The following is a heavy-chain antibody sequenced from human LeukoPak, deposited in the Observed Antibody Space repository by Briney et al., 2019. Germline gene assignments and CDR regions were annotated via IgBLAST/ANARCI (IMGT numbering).Heavy chain of an antibody. D-gene: IGHD6-19*01. CDR1: GSSLSTTKMR. V-gene: IGHV2-70*04. J-gene: IGHJ4*02. Sequence: SGPALVKPTQTLTLTCTFSGSSLSTTKMRVSWIRQPPGKALEWLARIDWDDDKFYSTSLETRLTISKDTSKNQVVLTMTNMDPVDTATYYCARSIAVAGYYFDYWGQGTLVTVSS. CDR3: ARSIAVAGYYFDY. CDR2: IDWDDDK.